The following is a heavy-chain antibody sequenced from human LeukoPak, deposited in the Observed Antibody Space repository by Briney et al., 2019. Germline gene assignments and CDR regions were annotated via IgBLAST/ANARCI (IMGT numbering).Heavy chain of an antibody. V-gene: IGHV1-69*13. CDR3: ARDHEPYSSGCFDI. Sequence: PGASVKVSCKASGGTFSSYAISWVRQAPGQGLEWMGGIIPIFGTANYAQKFQGRVTITADESTSTAYMELSSLRSEDTAVYYCARDHEPYSSGCFDIWGQGTMVTVSS. D-gene: IGHD6-19*01. CDR1: GGTFSSYA. CDR2: IIPIFGTA. J-gene: IGHJ3*02.